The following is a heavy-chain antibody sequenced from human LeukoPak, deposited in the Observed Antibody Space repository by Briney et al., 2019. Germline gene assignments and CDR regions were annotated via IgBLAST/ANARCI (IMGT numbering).Heavy chain of an antibody. D-gene: IGHD6-13*01. J-gene: IGHJ4*02. V-gene: IGHV4-4*07. CDR3: ARGIGSWYYFDY. Sequence: PSETLSLTCTVSGGSINSYYWSWIRQPAGKGLGWIGRIYTSGSTNYNPSLKSRVTMSVDTSKNQFSLKLSSVTAADTAVYYCARGIGSWYYFDYWGQGTLVTVSS. CDR2: IYTSGST. CDR1: GGSINSYY.